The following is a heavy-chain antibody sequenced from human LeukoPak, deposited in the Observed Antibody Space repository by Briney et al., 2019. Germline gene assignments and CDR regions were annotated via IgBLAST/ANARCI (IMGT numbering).Heavy chain of an antibody. CDR2: IKQDGSEK. CDR3: ARDLGPVDY. Sequence: GGSLRLSCAASGFTFSSYWMSWVGQAPGKGLEWVASIKQDGSEKYYVDSVKGRFTISRDNAKNSLYMQMNSLRAEDTAVYYCARDLGPVDYWGQGTLVTVSS. J-gene: IGHJ4*02. CDR1: GFTFSSYW. V-gene: IGHV3-7*03.